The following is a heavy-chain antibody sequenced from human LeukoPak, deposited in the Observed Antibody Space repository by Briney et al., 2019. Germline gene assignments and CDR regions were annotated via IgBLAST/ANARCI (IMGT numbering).Heavy chain of an antibody. J-gene: IGHJ4*02. CDR1: GFNFGNYA. D-gene: IGHD3-10*01. CDR2: IPSGGFYE. CDR3: ARDSTYYYESGSSGPHYFDN. V-gene: IGHV3-30*15. Sequence: GGSLRLSCAASGFNFGNYALHWVRQAPGKGLEWGSLIPSGGFYEYYADSVKGRFTISRDDSGNTLYLQLSSLRPEDTAVYYCARDSTYYYESGSSGPHYFDNWGQGTLVTVSS.